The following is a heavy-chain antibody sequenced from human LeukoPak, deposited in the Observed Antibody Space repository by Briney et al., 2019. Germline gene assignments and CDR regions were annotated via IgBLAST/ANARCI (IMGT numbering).Heavy chain of an antibody. CDR3: AKKEYQLLSNWFDP. D-gene: IGHD2-2*01. CDR2: IRYDGSNK. CDR1: GFTFSSYG. Sequence: GGALRLSCAASGFTFSSYGMHWVRQAPGKGLEGVAFIRYDGSNKYYADSVKGRFTISRDNSKNTLYLQMNSLRAEDTAVYYCAKKEYQLLSNWFDPWGQGTLVTVSS. J-gene: IGHJ5*02. V-gene: IGHV3-30*02.